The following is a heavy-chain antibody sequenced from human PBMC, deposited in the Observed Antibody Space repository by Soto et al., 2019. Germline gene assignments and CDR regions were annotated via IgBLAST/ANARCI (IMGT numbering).Heavy chain of an antibody. J-gene: IGHJ6*02. CDR1: GFTFSDYY. CDR2: ISSSGSTI. CDR3: ARDGPSRGVVADTLPTWEYGMDV. V-gene: IGHV3-11*01. D-gene: IGHD2-15*01. Sequence: QVQLVESGGGLVKPGGSLRLSCAASGFTFSDYYMSWIRQAPGKGLEWVSYISSSGSTIYYADAVKGRFTISRDNAKNSLYLQMNSLRAEDTAVYYCARDGPSRGVVADTLPTWEYGMDVWGQGTTVTVSS.